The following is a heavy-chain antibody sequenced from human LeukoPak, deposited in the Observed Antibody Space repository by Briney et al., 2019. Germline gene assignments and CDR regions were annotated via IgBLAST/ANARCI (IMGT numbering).Heavy chain of an antibody. V-gene: IGHV3-73*01. Sequence: PGGPLRPSGAASGLTSAAPPIHGVRQASGKGLEWVGRIRSKANNYATAYAASVEGRFTISRDDSKNTAYLQMSSLKTEDTAVYFCTRHTAFPWGQGTLVTVSP. J-gene: IGHJ5*02. CDR1: GLTSAAPP. CDR2: IRSKANNYAT. D-gene: IGHD3-3*02. CDR3: TRHTAFP.